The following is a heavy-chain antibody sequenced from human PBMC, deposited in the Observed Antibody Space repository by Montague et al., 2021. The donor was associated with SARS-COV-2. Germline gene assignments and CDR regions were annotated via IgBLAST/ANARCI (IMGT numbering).Heavy chain of an antibody. CDR3: ARDLGGYYGMDV. V-gene: IGHV3-30*04. CDR2: ISYDGSNK. CDR1: GFTFSSYA. J-gene: IGHJ6*02. Sequence: SLRLSCAASGFTFSSYAMHWVRQAPGKGLEWVAVISYDGSNKYYADSVEGRFTISRDNSKNTLYLQMNSLRAEDTAVYYCARDLGGYYGMDVWGQRTTVTVSS. D-gene: IGHD2-15*01.